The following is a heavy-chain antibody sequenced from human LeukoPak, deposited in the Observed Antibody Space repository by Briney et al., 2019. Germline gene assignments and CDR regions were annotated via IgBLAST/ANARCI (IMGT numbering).Heavy chain of an antibody. CDR2: IRGKIFGETT. Sequence: GGTLRLSCTASGFTFGDYAVSWFRQAPGKGLEWVAFIRGKIFGETTQYAASVNGRFTVSRDDSRSIAYLHMNSLKSDDTAMYFCARGRQRLYGSGSDIFDSWGQGTLVTVSS. J-gene: IGHJ4*02. D-gene: IGHD3-10*01. CDR1: GFTFGDYA. V-gene: IGHV3-49*03. CDR3: ARGRQRLYGSGSDIFDS.